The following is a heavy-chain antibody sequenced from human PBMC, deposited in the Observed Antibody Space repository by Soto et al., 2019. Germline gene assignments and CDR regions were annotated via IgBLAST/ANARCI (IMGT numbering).Heavy chain of an antibody. CDR1: GGSISSGDYY. J-gene: IGHJ4*02. CDR2: IYYSGST. V-gene: IGHV4-30-4*01. D-gene: IGHD3-22*01. Sequence: QVQLQETGPGLVKPSQTLSLTCTVSGGSISSGDYYWSWIRQPPGKGLEWIGYIYYSGSTYYNPSLKSRVTISADTSKNQFSLKLSSVTAADTAVYYCARERKSWGWLFDYWGQGTLVTVSS. CDR3: ARERKSWGWLFDY.